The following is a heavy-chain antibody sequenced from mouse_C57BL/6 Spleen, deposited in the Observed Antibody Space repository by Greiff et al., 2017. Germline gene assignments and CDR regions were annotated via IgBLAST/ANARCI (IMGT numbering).Heavy chain of an antibody. CDR3: ARAVGDGFAY. CDR2: IDPSDSET. Sequence: QVQLQQPGAELVRPGSSVKLSCKASGYTFTSYWMHWVKQRPIQGLEWIGNIDPSDSETNYNQKFKDKATMTVDKSSSTAYMQLSSLTSEDSAVYYCARAVGDGFAYWGQGTLVTVSA. D-gene: IGHD2-13*01. J-gene: IGHJ3*01. V-gene: IGHV1-52*01. CDR1: GYTFTSYW.